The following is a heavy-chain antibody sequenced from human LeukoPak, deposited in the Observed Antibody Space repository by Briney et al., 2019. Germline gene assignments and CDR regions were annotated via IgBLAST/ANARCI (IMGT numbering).Heavy chain of an antibody. J-gene: IGHJ4*02. CDR3: AREANTAFDY. D-gene: IGHD2/OR15-2a*01. CDR2: INYDGTST. Sequence: PGGSLRLSCVASGFTFGSYWMHWVRQAPGKGLVWVSRINYDGTSTTYADSVKGRFTVSRDNGKKTVSLQINSLRPDDTAVYYCAREANTAFDYWGQGTLVTASS. CDR1: GFTFGSYW. V-gene: IGHV3-74*01.